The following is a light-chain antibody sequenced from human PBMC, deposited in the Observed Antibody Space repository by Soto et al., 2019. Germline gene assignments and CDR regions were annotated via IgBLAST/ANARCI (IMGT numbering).Light chain of an antibody. CDR2: DAS. Sequence: DIQMTPSPSTLSASVGDRVTITCRASQSISSWLAWYQQKPGKAHKLLIYDASSLESGVPSRFSGSGSGTEFTLTISSLQPDEFATYYCQQYNSYSVTFGGGTKVDIK. CDR1: QSISSW. J-gene: IGKJ4*01. V-gene: IGKV1-5*01. CDR3: QQYNSYSVT.